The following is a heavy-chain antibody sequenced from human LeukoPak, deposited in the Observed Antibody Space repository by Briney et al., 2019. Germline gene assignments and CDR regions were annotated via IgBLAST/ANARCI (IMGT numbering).Heavy chain of an antibody. Sequence: TGGSLRLSCVASGFTFNNYWMNWVRQAPGRGLEWVANIREDGSEKNYVDSVKGRFTISRENAKNSLYLQMDNLRAEDTAVYYCANSVRGVIVRGFDHWGQGTLVTVSS. V-gene: IGHV3-7*02. D-gene: IGHD3-10*02. J-gene: IGHJ4*02. CDR1: GFTFNNYW. CDR3: ANSVRGVIVRGFDH. CDR2: IREDGSEK.